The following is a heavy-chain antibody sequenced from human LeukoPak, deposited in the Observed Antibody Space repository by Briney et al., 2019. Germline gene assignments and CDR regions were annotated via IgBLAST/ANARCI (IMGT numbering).Heavy chain of an antibody. Sequence: SETLSLTCTVSGGSISSSSYYWGWIRQPPGKGLEWIGSIYYSGSTYYNPSLKSRVTISVDTSKNQFSLKLSSVTAADTAVYYCARQLGEIDYWGQGTLVTVSS. CDR1: GGSISSSSYY. CDR2: IYYSGST. CDR3: ARQLGEIDY. V-gene: IGHV4-39*01. J-gene: IGHJ4*02. D-gene: IGHD3-10*01.